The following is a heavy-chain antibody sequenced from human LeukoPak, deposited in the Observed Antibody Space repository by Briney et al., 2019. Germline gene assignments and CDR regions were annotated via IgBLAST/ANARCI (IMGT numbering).Heavy chain of an antibody. CDR2: IKQDGSDK. V-gene: IGHV3-7*05. D-gene: IGHD6-13*01. CDR3: AKDRAQQLVLDF. Sequence: GGSLRLSCAASGFTFSSYWMSWIRQAPGRGLEWVANIKQDGSDKYYVDSVKGRFTISRDNSKNTLFLQMNSLRAEDTAVYYCAKDRAQQLVLDFWGQGTLVTVSS. J-gene: IGHJ4*02. CDR1: GFTFSSYW.